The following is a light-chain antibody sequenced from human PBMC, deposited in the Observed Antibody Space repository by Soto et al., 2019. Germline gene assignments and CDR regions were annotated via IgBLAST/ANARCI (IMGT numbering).Light chain of an antibody. J-gene: IGKJ2*01. CDR2: GAS. Sequence: EIVLTQSPGTLSLSPGERATLSCRASQSVSSSYLAWYQQKPGQAPRLLIYGASSRATGIPDRFCGSGSGTDFTLTISRLEPEDVPVYYCQQYGSSPYTFGKGTKLEIK. CDR1: QSVSSSY. CDR3: QQYGSSPYT. V-gene: IGKV3-20*01.